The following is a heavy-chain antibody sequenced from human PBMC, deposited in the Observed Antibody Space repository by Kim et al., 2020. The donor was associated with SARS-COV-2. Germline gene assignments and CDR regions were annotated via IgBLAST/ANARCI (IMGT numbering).Heavy chain of an antibody. V-gene: IGHV3-49*03. CDR2: IRSKAYGGTT. J-gene: IGHJ4*02. Sequence: GGSLRLSCTASGFTFGDYAMSWFRQAPGKGLEWVGFIRSKAYGGTTEYAASVKGRFTISRDDSKSIAYLQMNSLKTEDTAVYYCTRGGYYDSSGYQYYFDYWGQGTLVTVSS. D-gene: IGHD3-22*01. CDR1: GFTFGDYA. CDR3: TRGGYYDSSGYQYYFDY.